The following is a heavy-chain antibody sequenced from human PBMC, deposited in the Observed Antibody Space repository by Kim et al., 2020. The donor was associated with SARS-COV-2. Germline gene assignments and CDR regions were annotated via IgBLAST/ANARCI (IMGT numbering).Heavy chain of an antibody. D-gene: IGHD6-19*01. CDR2: IYYSGST. CDR1: GGSISSGGYY. V-gene: IGHV4-31*03. Sequence: SETLSLTCTVSGGSISSGGYYWSWIRQHPGKGLEWIGYIYYSGSTYYNPSLKGRVTISVDTSKNQFSLKLSSVTAADTAVYYCERARRGIVVDAFDIWGEGGMV. CDR3: ERARRGIVVDAFDI. J-gene: IGHJ3*02.